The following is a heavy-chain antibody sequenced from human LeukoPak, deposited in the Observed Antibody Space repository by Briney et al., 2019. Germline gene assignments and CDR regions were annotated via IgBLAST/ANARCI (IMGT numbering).Heavy chain of an antibody. V-gene: IGHV3-53*01. CDR2: IYSGGAT. D-gene: IGHD1-14*01. CDR1: GFTVSSNY. Sequence: GVSLRLSCAASGFTVSSNYRMWVRQPPGKGLKWVSVIYSGGATYYADSVKGRFTISRDNSKNTLYLQMNSLRAEDTAVYYCARDQVSWGQGTLVTVSS. CDR3: ARDQVS. J-gene: IGHJ5*02.